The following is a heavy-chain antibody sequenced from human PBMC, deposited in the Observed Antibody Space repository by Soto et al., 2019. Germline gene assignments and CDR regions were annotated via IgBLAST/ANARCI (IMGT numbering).Heavy chain of an antibody. V-gene: IGHV4-34*01. CDR3: KRAARFKRYWLHP. Sequence: SSSXSLTGCVGVGSFRNYYWIWVRQPPGKGLEWIGEVNHSGEATYNPSLQSRINISLDKSNNQFSLKMTYVTAADTDMYFCKRAARFKRYWLHPWG. CDR2: VNHSGEA. J-gene: IGHJ5*02. CDR1: VGSFRNYY. D-gene: IGHD3-10*01.